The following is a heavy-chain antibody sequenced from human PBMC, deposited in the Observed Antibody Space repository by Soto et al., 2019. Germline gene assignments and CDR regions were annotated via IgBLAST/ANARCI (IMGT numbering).Heavy chain of an antibody. CDR3: ARETASGSYGYIWFDP. J-gene: IGHJ5*02. V-gene: IGHV3-30-3*01. D-gene: IGHD1-26*01. CDR1: GFTFSSYA. CDR2: ISYDGSNK. Sequence: QVQLVESRGGVVQPGRSLRLSCAASGFTFSSYAMHWVRQAPGKGLEWVAVISYDGSNKYYADSVKGRFTISRDNSKNTLHLQMNRLRAEDTAVYYCARETASGSYGYIWFDPWGQGTLVTVSS.